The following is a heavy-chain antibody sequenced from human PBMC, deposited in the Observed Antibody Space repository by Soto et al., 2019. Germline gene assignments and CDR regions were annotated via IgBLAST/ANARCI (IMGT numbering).Heavy chain of an antibody. CDR3: ARVGRGFCSSARCYSDGFDL. J-gene: IGHJ3*01. Sequence: QLVESGGGLVQPGGSLRLSCAASGFTFSLYPMNWVRQAPGKGLEWLSYISPSNTTIYYADSVKGRFTISRDNAKDSMVLQMSGLRDDDTAVYYCARVGRGFCSSARCYSDGFDLWGQGAVVTVST. CDR2: ISPSNTTI. CDR1: GFTFSLYP. D-gene: IGHD2-2*01. V-gene: IGHV3-48*02.